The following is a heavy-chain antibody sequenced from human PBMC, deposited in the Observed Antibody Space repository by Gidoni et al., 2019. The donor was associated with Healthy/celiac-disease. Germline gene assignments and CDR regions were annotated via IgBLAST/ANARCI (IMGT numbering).Heavy chain of an antibody. CDR1: GGSFSGYY. CDR2: INHSGSP. CDR3: ARGVLDIVVVPAASGASPRRPYYFDY. V-gene: IGHV4-34*01. J-gene: IGHJ4*02. D-gene: IGHD2-2*01. Sequence: QVQLQQWGAGLFKPSETLSLTCAVYGGSFSGYYWSWIRQPPGKGLEWIGEINHSGSPNYNPSLKSRVTISVDTSKNQFSLKLSSVTAADTAVYYCARGVLDIVVVPAASGASPRRPYYFDYWGQGTLVTVSS.